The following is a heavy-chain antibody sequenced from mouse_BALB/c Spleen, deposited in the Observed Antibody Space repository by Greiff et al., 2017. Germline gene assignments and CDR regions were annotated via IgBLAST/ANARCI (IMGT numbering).Heavy chain of an antibody. CDR2: IWTGGGT. CDR3: VRDSEDNVGGFAY. Sequence: ESGPGLVAPSQSLSITCTVSGFSLTSYDISWIRQPPGKGLEWLGVIWTGGGTNYNSAFMSRLSISKDNSKSQVFLKMNSLQTDDTAIYYCVRDSEDNVGGFAYRGQGTLVTVSA. V-gene: IGHV2-9-2*01. D-gene: IGHD1-3*01. J-gene: IGHJ3*01. CDR1: GFSLTSYD.